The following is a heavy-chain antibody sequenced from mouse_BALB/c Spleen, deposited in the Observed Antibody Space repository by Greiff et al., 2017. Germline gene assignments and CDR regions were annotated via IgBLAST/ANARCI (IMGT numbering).Heavy chain of an antibody. V-gene: IGHV2-6-7*01. CDR2: IWGDGST. CDR3: ASYYGSSPFAY. Sequence: QVQLKESGPGLVAPSQSLSITCTVSGFSLTGYGVNWVRQPPGKGLAWLGMIWGDGSTDYNSALKSRLSISKDNSKSQVFLKMNSLQTDDTARYYCASYYGSSPFAYWGQGTLVTVSA. CDR1: GFSLTGYG. D-gene: IGHD1-1*01. J-gene: IGHJ3*01.